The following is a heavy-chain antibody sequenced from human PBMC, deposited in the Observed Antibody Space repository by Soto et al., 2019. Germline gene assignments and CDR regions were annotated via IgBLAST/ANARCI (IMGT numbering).Heavy chain of an antibody. CDR2: TNAGNGNT. Sequence: QVQLVQSGAEVKKPGASAKVSCKASGYSFTSYAMQWVRQAPGERREGMGWTNAGNGNTKYSQRFQGRVTITRDTSASTAYMELSSLRSQDTAVYSCAGARPLDDGLLTGYPYWGQGTLVTVSS. D-gene: IGHD3-9*01. J-gene: IGHJ4*02. CDR3: AGARPLDDGLLTGYPY. CDR1: GYSFTSYA. V-gene: IGHV1-3*01.